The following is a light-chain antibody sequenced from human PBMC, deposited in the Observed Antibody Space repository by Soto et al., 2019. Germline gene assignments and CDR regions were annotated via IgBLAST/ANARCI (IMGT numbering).Light chain of an antibody. J-gene: IGKJ1*01. CDR3: QQYDTYWT. CDR2: DAS. CDR1: QNINSW. Sequence: DIQMTQSPSTLSASVGDRVTITCRASQNINSWLAWYQQKPGNVPKVLIYDASNLESGVPSRFSGSRSETEFTLTISSLQPDDFATYFCQQYDTYWTFGQGTKVEIK. V-gene: IGKV1-5*01.